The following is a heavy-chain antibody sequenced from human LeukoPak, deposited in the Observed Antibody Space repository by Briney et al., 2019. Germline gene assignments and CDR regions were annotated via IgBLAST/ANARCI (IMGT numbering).Heavy chain of an antibody. CDR1: GFSFTNFW. CDR3: ARGDAFSGDH. V-gene: IGHV3-7*04. Sequence: GGSLRLSCAVSGFSFTNFWMSWVRQAPGRGLEWVANIHPEGNEKYHVESVKGRFTISRNNTKNLLFLQMNGLRVEDTAVYYCARGDAFSGDHWGQGTLVTVSS. J-gene: IGHJ4*02. CDR2: IHPEGNEK.